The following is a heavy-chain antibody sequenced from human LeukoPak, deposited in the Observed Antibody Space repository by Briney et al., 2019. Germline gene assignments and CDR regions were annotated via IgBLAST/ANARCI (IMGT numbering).Heavy chain of an antibody. CDR2: IYYSGST. J-gene: IGHJ5*02. CDR3: ARGITSRPSWFDP. D-gene: IGHD3-10*01. V-gene: IGHV4-31*03. Sequence: PSETLSLTCTVSGGSTISGGYYWSWIRQHPGKGLEWIGYIYYSGSTYYNPSLKSRVAILIDTSKNQFSLRLSSVTAADTAVYYCARGITSRPSWFDPWGQGTLVTVSS. CDR1: GGSTISGGYY.